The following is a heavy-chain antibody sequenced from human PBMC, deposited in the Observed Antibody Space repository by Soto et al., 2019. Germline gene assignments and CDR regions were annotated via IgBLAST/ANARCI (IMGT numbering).Heavy chain of an antibody. V-gene: IGHV1-3*01. J-gene: IGHJ6*02. CDR2: INAGNGNT. Sequence: GASVKVSCKASGYTFTSYAMHWVRQAPGQRLEWMGWINAGNGNTKYSQKFQGRVTITRDTSASTAYMELSSLRSEDTAVYYCARVAEQWLGPNYYYYGMDVWGQGTTVTVSS. CDR3: ARVAEQWLGPNYYYYGMDV. D-gene: IGHD6-19*01. CDR1: GYTFTSYA.